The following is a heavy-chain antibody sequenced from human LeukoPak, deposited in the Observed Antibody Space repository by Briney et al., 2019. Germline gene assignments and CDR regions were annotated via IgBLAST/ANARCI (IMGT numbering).Heavy chain of an antibody. J-gene: IGHJ4*02. D-gene: IGHD1-26*01. CDR1: GFTFSDYY. V-gene: IGHV3-11*01. CDR2: ISGSGSTI. CDR3: TREALRYDH. Sequence: GGSLRLSCAASGFTFSDYYMSWIRQAPGKGLEWVSYISGSGSTIYYTDSVRGRFTISRDNAKNSLYLQMNSLRAEDTAVYYCTREALRYDHWGQGTLVTASS.